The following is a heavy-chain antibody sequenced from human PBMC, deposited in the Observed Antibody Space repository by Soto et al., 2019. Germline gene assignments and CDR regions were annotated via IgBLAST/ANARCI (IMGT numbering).Heavy chain of an antibody. V-gene: IGHV3-30-3*01. CDR3: ARDANGMDV. CDR2: ISYDGSNK. Sequence: PVGSLRLSCAASGFTFSSYAMHWVRQAPGKGLEWVAVISYDGSNKYYADSVKGRFTISRDNSKNTLYLQMNSLRAEDTAVYYCARDANGMDVWGQGTTVT. J-gene: IGHJ6*02. CDR1: GFTFSSYA.